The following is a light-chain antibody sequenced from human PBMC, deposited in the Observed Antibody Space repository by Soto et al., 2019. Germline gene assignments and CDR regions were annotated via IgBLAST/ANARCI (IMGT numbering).Light chain of an antibody. Sequence: AIRMTQSPSSLSASTGDRVTITCRSSQGISSYLAWYQQKPGKAPKLLIYAASTLQSGVPSRFSGSGSGTDFTLTISCLQSEDVATYYCQQYYSYPYTFGQGTKLEIK. CDR3: QQYYSYPYT. V-gene: IGKV1-8*01. J-gene: IGKJ2*01. CDR1: QGISSY. CDR2: AAS.